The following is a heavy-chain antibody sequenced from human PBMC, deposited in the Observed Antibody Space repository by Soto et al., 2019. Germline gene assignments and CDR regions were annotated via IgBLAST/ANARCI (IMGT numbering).Heavy chain of an antibody. CDR2: TYYRSKWYN. CDR3: ARDVRLLWFGELLDYYYGMDV. J-gene: IGHJ6*02. V-gene: IGHV6-1*01. CDR1: GDSVSSNSAA. D-gene: IGHD3-10*01. Sequence: PSQTLSLTCAISGDSVSSNSAAWNWIRQSPSRGLEWLGRTYYRSKWYNDYAVSVKSRITINPDTSKNQFSLQLNSVTPEDTAVYYCARDVRLLWFGELLDYYYGMDVWGQGTTVTVSS.